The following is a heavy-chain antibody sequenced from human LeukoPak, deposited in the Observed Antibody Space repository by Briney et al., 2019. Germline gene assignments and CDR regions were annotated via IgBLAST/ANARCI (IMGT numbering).Heavy chain of an antibody. CDR1: GGSISSSSYY. V-gene: IGHV4-39*01. Sequence: SETLSLTCTVSGGSISSSSYYWGWIRQPPGKGLEWIGSIYYSGSTYYNPSLKSRVTISVDTSQNQFSLKLSSVTAADTAVYYCARLKMATTRSVDYWGQGTLVTVSS. D-gene: IGHD5-24*01. J-gene: IGHJ4*02. CDR3: ARLKMATTRSVDY. CDR2: IYYSGST.